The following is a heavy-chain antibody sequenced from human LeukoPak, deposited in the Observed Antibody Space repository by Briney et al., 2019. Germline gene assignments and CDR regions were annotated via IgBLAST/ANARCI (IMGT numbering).Heavy chain of an antibody. Sequence: ASVTVSCKASGYTFSGYYIQWVRQAPGQGLEWIGWIDPNSGGTKYAQKFQGRVTMTSDTSISTAFMDLSSLGSDDTAVYYCARDLVLGYAPPSFDYWGQGTLVTVSS. J-gene: IGHJ4*02. CDR2: IDPNSGGT. D-gene: IGHD5-12*01. V-gene: IGHV1-2*02. CDR3: ARDLVLGYAPPSFDY. CDR1: GYTFSGYY.